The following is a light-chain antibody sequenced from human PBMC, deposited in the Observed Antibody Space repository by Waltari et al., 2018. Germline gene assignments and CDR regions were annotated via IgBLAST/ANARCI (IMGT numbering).Light chain of an antibody. CDR2: KAF. Sequence: HLTKPPPTWLAPVGARVTITCRPSESISSYLAWYQQKPGKAPKLLIYKAFTLESGVPSRFSGGRSGADFTLTISSLQPDDFATYYCQQYRNYSPLTFGGGTRVEIE. V-gene: IGKV1-5*03. J-gene: IGKJ4*01. CDR3: QQYRNYSPLT. CDR1: ESISSY.